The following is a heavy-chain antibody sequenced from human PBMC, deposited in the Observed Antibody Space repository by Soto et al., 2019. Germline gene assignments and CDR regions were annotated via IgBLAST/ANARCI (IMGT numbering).Heavy chain of an antibody. J-gene: IGHJ4*02. CDR1: GDSINSDSYY. Sequence: PSETLSLTCSVSGDSINSDSYYWGWIRQPPGKGLEWIGSIYYRGNTYYNPSLKTRVTISLDKSKSQFSLKLNSVTAADSAVYFCARLEGLATIPYYFDYWGQGTLVTVSS. V-gene: IGHV4-39*01. CDR2: IYYRGNT. D-gene: IGHD3-9*01. CDR3: ARLEGLATIPYYFDY.